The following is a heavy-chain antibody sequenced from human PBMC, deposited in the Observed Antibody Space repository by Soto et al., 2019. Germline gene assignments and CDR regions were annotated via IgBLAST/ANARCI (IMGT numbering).Heavy chain of an antibody. Sequence: SETLSLTCTVSGVSISSSSYYWGWIRQPPGKGLEWIGSIYYSGSTYYNPSLKSRVTISVDTSKNQFSLKLSSVTAADTAVYYCARERWLQPAIFGYYYYYGMDVWGQGTTVTVSS. J-gene: IGHJ6*02. D-gene: IGHD3-3*01. V-gene: IGHV4-39*07. CDR1: GVSISSSSYY. CDR3: ARERWLQPAIFGYYYYYGMDV. CDR2: IYYSGST.